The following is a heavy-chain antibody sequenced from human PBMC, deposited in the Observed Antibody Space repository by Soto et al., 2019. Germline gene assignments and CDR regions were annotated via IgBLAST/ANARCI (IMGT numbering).Heavy chain of an antibody. CDR2: IYYSGST. V-gene: IGHV4-59*01. Sequence: QVQLQESGPGLVKPSETLSLTCTVSGGSISSYYWSWIRQPPGKGLAWIGYIYYSGSTNYNPSLKSRVTISVDTSKNQFSLKLSSVTAADTAVYYCARAYCSGGSCFGYYYYMDVWGKGTTVTVSS. CDR1: GGSISSYY. CDR3: ARAYCSGGSCFGYYYYMDV. J-gene: IGHJ6*03. D-gene: IGHD2-15*01.